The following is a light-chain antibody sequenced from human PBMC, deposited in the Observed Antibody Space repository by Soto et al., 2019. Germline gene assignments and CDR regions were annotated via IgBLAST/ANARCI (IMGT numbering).Light chain of an antibody. CDR1: QGTSSY. J-gene: IGKJ1*01. V-gene: IGKV1-9*01. CDR3: QQLDNYPRT. CDR2: VAS. Sequence: DVQLTQSPSFLSASVGDRVTITCRASQGTSSYLAWYQQKPGKAPKLLIYVASTLQSGVPSRFSGSGSGTEFTLTISSLQPEDFATYYCQQLDNYPRTFGQGTKVEIK.